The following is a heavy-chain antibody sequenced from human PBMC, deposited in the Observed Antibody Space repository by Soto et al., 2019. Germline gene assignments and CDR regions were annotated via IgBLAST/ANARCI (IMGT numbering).Heavy chain of an antibody. CDR1: SDSIRSDY. J-gene: IGHJ4*02. CDR2: IYYSGST. D-gene: IGHD4-17*01. V-gene: IGHV4-59*01. CDR3: ARGDDYGDYN. Sequence: SETLSLTCXVSSDSIRSDYCIWIRQPPGKWLEWIGYIYYSGSTNYNPSLKSRVTISVDTSKNQFSLKLSSVSAADTAVYYCARGDDYGDYNWGQGILVTVSS.